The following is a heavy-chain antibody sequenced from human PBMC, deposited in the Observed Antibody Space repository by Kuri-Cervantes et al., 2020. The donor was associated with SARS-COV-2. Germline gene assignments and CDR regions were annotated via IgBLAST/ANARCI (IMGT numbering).Heavy chain of an antibody. CDR2: INHSGST. D-gene: IGHD4-23*01. CDR3: ARGRGWNGGNINWFDP. J-gene: IGHJ5*02. CDR1: GGSFSGYY. Sequence: SQTLSLTCAVYGGSFSGYYWSWIRQPPGKGLEWIGEINHSGSTNYNPSLKSRVTISVDTSKNQFSLKLSSVTAADTAVYYCARGRGWNGGNINWFDPRGQGTLVTVSS. V-gene: IGHV4-34*01.